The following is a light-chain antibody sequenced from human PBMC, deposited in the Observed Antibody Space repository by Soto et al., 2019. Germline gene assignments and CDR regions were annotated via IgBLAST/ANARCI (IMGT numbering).Light chain of an antibody. J-gene: IGKJ2*01. Sequence: EIVLTQSPGTLSLSPGERATLSCRASQSVSSSYLAWYQQRPGQAPRLLIYDASSRATGIPDRFSGGGSGPDFTLTIRRLEPEDFAVYYCQQYGGSPYTFGQGTKLEIK. CDR1: QSVSSSY. V-gene: IGKV3-20*01. CDR2: DAS. CDR3: QQYGGSPYT.